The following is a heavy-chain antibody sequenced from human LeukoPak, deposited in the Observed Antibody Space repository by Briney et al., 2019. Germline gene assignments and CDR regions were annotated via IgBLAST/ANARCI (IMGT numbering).Heavy chain of an antibody. J-gene: IGHJ4*02. D-gene: IGHD3-22*01. CDR1: GYSISSGYY. V-gene: IGHV4-38-2*02. CDR2: IYHSGST. CDR3: AEGGYYDSSGSLGY. Sequence: PSETLSLTCTVSGYSISSGYYWGWIRQPPGKGLEWIGSIYHSGSTYYNPSLKSRVTISVDTSKNQFSLKLSSVTAADTAVYYCAEGGYYDSSGSLGYWGQGTLVTVSS.